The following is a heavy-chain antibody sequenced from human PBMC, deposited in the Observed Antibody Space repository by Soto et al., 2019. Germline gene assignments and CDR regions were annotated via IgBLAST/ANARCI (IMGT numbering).Heavy chain of an antibody. CDR3: ARGVVPAAETFDS. D-gene: IGHD2-2*01. CDR2: ISGSGSTM. Sequence: GGSLRLSCAASGFTFSDSYMSWIRQAPGKGLEWVSYISGSGSTMYYADPVKGRFTISRDNAKNSLFLQMNSLSAEDTAVYYCARGVVPAAETFDSWGQGTLVTVSS. CDR1: GFTFSDSY. J-gene: IGHJ4*02. V-gene: IGHV3-11*01.